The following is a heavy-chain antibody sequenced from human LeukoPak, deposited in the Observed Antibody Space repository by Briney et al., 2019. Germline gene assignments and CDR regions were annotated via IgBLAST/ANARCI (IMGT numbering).Heavy chain of an antibody. CDR1: GGSFSGYY. CDR2: IYYSGST. Sequence: SETLSLTCAVYGGSFSGYYWSWIRQPPGEGLEWIGSIYYSGSTYYNPSLKSRVTISVDTSRNQFSLKLSSVTAADTAVYYCARVIRFHDAFDIWGQGTMVTVSS. CDR3: ARVIRFHDAFDI. D-gene: IGHD3-16*01. J-gene: IGHJ3*02. V-gene: IGHV4-34*01.